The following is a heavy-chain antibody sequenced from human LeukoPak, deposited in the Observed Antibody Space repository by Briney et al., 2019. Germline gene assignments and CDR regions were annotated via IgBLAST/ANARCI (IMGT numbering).Heavy chain of an antibody. CDR2: ISGSGGST. J-gene: IGHJ4*02. V-gene: IGHV3-23*01. CDR3: ARGSAAAAGTGSPDY. Sequence: HPGGSLRLSCAASGFTFRSYTMNWVRQAPGKGLEWVSAISGSGGSTYYADSVKGRFTISRDNAKNTLYLQMNSLRAEDTAVYYCARGSAAAAGTGSPDYWGQGTLVTVSS. CDR1: GFTFRSYT. D-gene: IGHD6-13*01.